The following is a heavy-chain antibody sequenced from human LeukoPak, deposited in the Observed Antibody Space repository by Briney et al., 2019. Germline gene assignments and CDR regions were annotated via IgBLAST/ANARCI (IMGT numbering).Heavy chain of an antibody. CDR1: GGSISTYY. Sequence: SETLSLTCTVSGGSISTYYWSWIRKPPGKGLEWIGHIYNSGSTNYNPSLKSRVTISVDTSKNQFSLKLSSVTAADTAVYYCARGGRIATFDYWGQGTLVTVSS. CDR3: ARGGRIATFDY. D-gene: IGHD6-13*01. V-gene: IGHV4-59*01. CDR2: IYNSGST. J-gene: IGHJ4*02.